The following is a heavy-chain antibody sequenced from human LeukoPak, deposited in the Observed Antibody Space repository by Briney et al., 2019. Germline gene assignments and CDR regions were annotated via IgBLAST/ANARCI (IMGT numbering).Heavy chain of an antibody. Sequence: SVKVSCKGSGGTFSSYAISWVRQAPGQGLEWMGGIIPIFGTANYAQKFQGRVTITTDESTSTAYMELSSLRSEDTAVYYCASGSEGYSSGWYPTWDYWGQGTLVTVSS. CDR3: ASGSEGYSSGWYPTWDY. J-gene: IGHJ4*02. CDR1: GGTFSSYA. CDR2: IIPIFGTA. D-gene: IGHD6-19*01. V-gene: IGHV1-69*05.